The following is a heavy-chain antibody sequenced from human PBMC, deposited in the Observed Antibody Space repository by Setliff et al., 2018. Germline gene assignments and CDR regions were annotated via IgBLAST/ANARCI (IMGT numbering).Heavy chain of an antibody. J-gene: IGHJ4*02. D-gene: IGHD6-13*01. CDR1: GDTLSVYY. V-gene: IGHV4-59*08. Sequence: KASETLSLTCTVSGDTLSVYYWSWVRQSPGQGLEWIGYIYSSGSTNYNPSLESRVTILKDKSIDQFSLNLNSVTAADTAVYFCARRADNSRSWSYYFDCWGQGTLVTVSS. CDR2: IYSSGST. CDR3: ARRADNSRSWSYYFDC.